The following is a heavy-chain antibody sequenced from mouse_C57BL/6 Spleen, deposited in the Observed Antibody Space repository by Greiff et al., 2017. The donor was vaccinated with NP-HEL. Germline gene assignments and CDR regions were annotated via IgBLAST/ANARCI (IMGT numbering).Heavy chain of an antibody. Sequence: QVQLQQPGTELVKPGASVKLSCKASGYTFTSYWMHWVKQRPGQGLEWIGNINPSNGGTNYNEKFKSKATLTVDKSSSTAYMQLSSLTSEDSAVYYCARSSQGYYGSFYYAMDYWGQGTSVTVSS. CDR3: ARSSQGYYGSFYYAMDY. D-gene: IGHD1-1*01. J-gene: IGHJ4*01. CDR1: GYTFTSYW. V-gene: IGHV1-53*01. CDR2: INPSNGGT.